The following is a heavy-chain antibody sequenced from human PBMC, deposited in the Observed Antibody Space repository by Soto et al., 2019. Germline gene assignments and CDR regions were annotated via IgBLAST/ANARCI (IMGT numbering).Heavy chain of an antibody. V-gene: IGHV1-18*01. Sequence: ASVKVSCKASGYTFTSYGISWVRQAPGQGLEWMGWISAYNGNTNYAQKLQGRVTMTTDTSTSTAYMELRSLRSDDTAVYYCARDRRYFDWLFHGLTYWGQGTLVTVSS. CDR2: ISAYNGNT. J-gene: IGHJ4*02. CDR3: ARDRRYFDWLFHGLTY. CDR1: GYTFTSYG. D-gene: IGHD3-9*01.